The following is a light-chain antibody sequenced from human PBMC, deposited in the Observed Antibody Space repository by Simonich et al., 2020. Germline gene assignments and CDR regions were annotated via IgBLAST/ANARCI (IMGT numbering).Light chain of an antibody. J-gene: IGKJ1*01. CDR3: QQYNSYWT. Sequence: DIQMTQSPSSLSASVGDRVTITCQASQDISNYLNWYQQKPGKAPKLLIYDASNLETGVPSRFSGRGSGTEFTLTISSLQPDDFATYYCQQYNSYWTFGQGTKVEIK. CDR1: QDISNY. CDR2: DAS. V-gene: IGKV1-33*01.